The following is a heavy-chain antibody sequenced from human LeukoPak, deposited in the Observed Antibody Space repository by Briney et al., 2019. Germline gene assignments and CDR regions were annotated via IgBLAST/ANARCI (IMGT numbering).Heavy chain of an antibody. CDR1: GGSISSYY. CDR2: IYTSGST. D-gene: IGHD3-3*01. Sequence: PSETLSLTCAVSGGSISSYYWSWIRQPAGKGLEWIGRIYTSGSTNYNPSLKSRVTMSVDTSKNQFSLKLSSVTAADTAVYYCARSYYDFWSGPFDPWGQGTLVTVSS. V-gene: IGHV4-4*07. J-gene: IGHJ5*02. CDR3: ARSYYDFWSGPFDP.